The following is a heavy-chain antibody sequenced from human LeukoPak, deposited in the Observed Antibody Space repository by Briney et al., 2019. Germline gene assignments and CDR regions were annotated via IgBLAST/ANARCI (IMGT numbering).Heavy chain of an antibody. V-gene: IGHV3-11*01. D-gene: IGHD3-22*01. Sequence: GGSLRLSCAASGFTFSDYYMSWIRQAPGKGLEWVSYISSSGSTIYYADSVKGRFPISRDNAKNSLYLQMNSLRAEDTAVYYCASMGYYYDSSGYYRYWGQGTLVTVSS. CDR3: ASMGYYYDSSGYYRY. CDR1: GFTFSDYY. CDR2: ISSSGSTI. J-gene: IGHJ4*02.